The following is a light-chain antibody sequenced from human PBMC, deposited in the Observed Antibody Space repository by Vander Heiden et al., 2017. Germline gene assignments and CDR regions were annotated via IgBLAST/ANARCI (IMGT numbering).Light chain of an antibody. CDR2: DVS. CDR1: SSDVGGYNY. V-gene: IGLV2-14*01. Sequence: QSALNQPASVSGSPGESATISCTGTSSDVGGYNYVSWYQQPPGKAPKLMIYDVSNRPSGVSNRFSGSKSGNTASLTISGLQAEDEADYYCSSYTSSSTRVFGGGTKLTVL. CDR3: SSYTSSSTRV. J-gene: IGLJ2*01.